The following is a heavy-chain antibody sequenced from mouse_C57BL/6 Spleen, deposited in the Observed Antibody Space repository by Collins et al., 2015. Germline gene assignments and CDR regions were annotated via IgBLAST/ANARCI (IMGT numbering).Heavy chain of an antibody. J-gene: IGHJ2*01. V-gene: IGHV14-3*02. Sequence: EVQLQQSGAELVKPGASVKLSCTASGFNIRDTYMHWVKQRPEQGLEWIGRIDPANGNTKYDPKFQGKATITADTSSNTVYLQLSSLTSEDTAVYYCAFNWDGGFDYWGQGTTLTVSS. CDR1: GFNIRDTY. CDR3: AFNWDGGFDY. D-gene: IGHD4-1*01. CDR2: IDPANGNT.